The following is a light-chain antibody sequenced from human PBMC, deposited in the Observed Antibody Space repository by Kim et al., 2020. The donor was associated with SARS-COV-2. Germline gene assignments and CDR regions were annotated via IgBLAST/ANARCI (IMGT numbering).Light chain of an antibody. Sequence: LSRGERATPSSACSQSISSYLAWYQQKPGQAPRLLIYDSSNRATGIPPRFGGSGSGTDFTLTISSLEPEDFAVYYCQQRNSWPLTFGGGTKVEIK. CDR1: QSISSY. CDR2: DSS. J-gene: IGKJ4*01. V-gene: IGKV3-11*01. CDR3: QQRNSWPLT.